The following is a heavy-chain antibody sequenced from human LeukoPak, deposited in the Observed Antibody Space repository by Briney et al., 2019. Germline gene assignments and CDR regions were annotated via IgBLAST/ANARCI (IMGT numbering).Heavy chain of an antibody. Sequence: SETLSLTCTVSGGSISSYYWSWIRQPPGKGLEWIGYIYYSGSTNYNPSLKSRVTISVDTSKNQFSLKLSSVTAADTAVYYCARVGRYCSSTSCYTDWFDPWGQGTLVTVSS. CDR2: IYYSGST. CDR3: ARVGRYCSSTSCYTDWFDP. CDR1: GGSISSYY. J-gene: IGHJ5*02. D-gene: IGHD2-2*02. V-gene: IGHV4-59*01.